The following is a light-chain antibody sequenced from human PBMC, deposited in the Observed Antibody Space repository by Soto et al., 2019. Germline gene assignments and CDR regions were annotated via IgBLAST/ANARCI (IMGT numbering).Light chain of an antibody. V-gene: IGKV4-1*01. CDR2: WAS. Sequence: DIVMTQSQDSLAVSLGERATINCKSSQSVLYSSNNKNYLAWYQQKPGQPPKLLIYWASTRESGVPDRFSGSGAGTDFTLTISSLQAEYVAVYYCQQYYSTPPTFGQGTKVEIK. CDR3: QQYYSTPPT. J-gene: IGKJ1*01. CDR1: QSVLYSSNNKNY.